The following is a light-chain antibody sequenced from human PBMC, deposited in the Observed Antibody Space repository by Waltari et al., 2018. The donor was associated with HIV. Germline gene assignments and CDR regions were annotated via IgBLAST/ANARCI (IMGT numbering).Light chain of an antibody. CDR1: SSHIGGTY. Sequence: QSVLTQPPSASGAPGQWVTMSCSGSSSHIGGTYVYCYQHLPGSAPKLLISRNNNRPSGVPDRFSGSKSGTSASLAISGLRSEDEADYYCAAWDDSLSGVLFGGGTKLTVL. V-gene: IGLV1-47*01. CDR3: AAWDDSLSGVL. J-gene: IGLJ3*02. CDR2: RNN.